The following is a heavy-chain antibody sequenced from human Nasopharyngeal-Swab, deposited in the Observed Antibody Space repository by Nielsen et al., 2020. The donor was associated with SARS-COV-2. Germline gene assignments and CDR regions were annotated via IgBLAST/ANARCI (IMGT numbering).Heavy chain of an antibody. CDR1: GFTFSSYG. D-gene: IGHD3-3*01. J-gene: IGHJ4*02. Sequence: GESLKISCAASGFTFSSYGMHWVRQAPGKGLEWVALIWYDGSNKYYADSVKGRFTISRDNSKNTLYLQINSLRAEDTAVYYCARGNDFRSGYHPYYYDYWSQGTVVTVSS. V-gene: IGHV3-33*01. CDR2: IWYDGSNK. CDR3: ARGNDFRSGYHPYYYDY.